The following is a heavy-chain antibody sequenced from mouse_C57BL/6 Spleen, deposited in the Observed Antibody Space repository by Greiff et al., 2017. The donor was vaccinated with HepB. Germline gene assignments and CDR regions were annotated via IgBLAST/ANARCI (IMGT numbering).Heavy chain of an antibody. CDR3: ARRNGNCPYDYAMDY. Sequence: QVQLQQPGAELVRPGSSVKLSCKASGYTFTSYWMHWVKQRPIQGLEWIGNIDPSDSDTHYNQKFKDKATLTVNKSSSTAYMQLSSLTSEDSAVYYGARRNGNCPYDYAMDYWGQGTSVTVSS. CDR2: IDPSDSDT. J-gene: IGHJ4*01. CDR1: GYTFTSYW. D-gene: IGHD2-1*01. V-gene: IGHV1-52*01.